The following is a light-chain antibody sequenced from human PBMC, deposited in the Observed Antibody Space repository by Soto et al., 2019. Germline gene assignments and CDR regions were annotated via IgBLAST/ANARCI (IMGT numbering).Light chain of an antibody. CDR1: SSDVGGFDP. CDR2: DVS. V-gene: IGLV2-14*03. Sequence: QSALTQPASVSGSPGQSITISCTGASSDVGGFDPVSWYQQHPGKVPRLLIYDVSSRPSGVSDRFSGSKSGNTASLTISGLQAEDEADYYCNSFTTTNTYVFGTGTKVTVL. J-gene: IGLJ1*01. CDR3: NSFTTTNTYV.